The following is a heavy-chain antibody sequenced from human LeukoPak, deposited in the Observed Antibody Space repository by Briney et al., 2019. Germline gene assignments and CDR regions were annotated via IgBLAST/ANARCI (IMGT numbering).Heavy chain of an antibody. CDR2: ISSSGISI. CDR1: GFTFEDYY. J-gene: IGHJ5*02. D-gene: IGHD4-17*01. V-gene: IGHV3-11*04. CDR3: ARDHDYGDYDL. Sequence: GGSLRLSCAASGFTFEDYYMSWIRQAPGKGPEWVSYISSSGISIFYADSVKGRFTISRDNTKKLVSLGMNSLRAEDTAVYYCARDHDYGDYDLWGQGTLVIVSS.